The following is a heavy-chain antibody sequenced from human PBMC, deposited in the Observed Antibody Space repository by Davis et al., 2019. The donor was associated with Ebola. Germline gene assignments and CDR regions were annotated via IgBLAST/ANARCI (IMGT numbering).Heavy chain of an antibody. D-gene: IGHD3-3*01. CDR2: ISSSSSTI. CDR3: ARDLGGRDFWSGYYAASFFDY. Sequence: GESLKISCAASGFSVSTKYMNWVRQAPGKGLEWVSYISSSSSTIYYADSVKGRFTISRDNAKNSLYLQMNSLRDEDTAVYYCARDLGGRDFWSGYYAASFFDYWGQGTLVTVSS. V-gene: IGHV3-48*02. CDR1: GFSVSTKY. J-gene: IGHJ4*02.